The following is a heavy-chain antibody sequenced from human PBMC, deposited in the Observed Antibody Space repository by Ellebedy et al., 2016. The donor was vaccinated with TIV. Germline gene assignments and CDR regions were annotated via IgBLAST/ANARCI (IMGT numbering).Heavy chain of an antibody. CDR3: ARDGKEDAGRDIVVVVAAHYYYGMDV. CDR1: RFTFSSYS. CDR2: ISSSSSYI. Sequence: PGGSLRLSCAASRFTFSSYSMNWVRQAPGKGLEWVSSISSSSSYIYYADSVKGRFTISRDNAKNSLYLQMNSLRAEETAVYYCARDGKEDAGRDIVVVVAAHYYYGMDVWGQGTTVTVSS. V-gene: IGHV3-21*01. J-gene: IGHJ6*02. D-gene: IGHD2-15*01.